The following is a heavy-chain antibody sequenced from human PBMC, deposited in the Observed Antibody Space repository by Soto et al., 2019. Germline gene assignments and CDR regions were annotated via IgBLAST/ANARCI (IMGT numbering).Heavy chain of an antibody. D-gene: IGHD3-10*01. CDR3: ARDGFGSGSYYLH. CDR1: GYTFTGYG. V-gene: IGHV1-18*01. CDR2: INVNNGNT. Sequence: QVQLVQSGAEVKEPGASVKVSCKASGYTFTGYGLSWVRQAPGQGLEWMGWINVNNGNTNYAQKVQGRVTMTTDTSTSTAYMEVRTLRSDDTAVYYCARDGFGSGSYYLHWGQGTLVTVSS. J-gene: IGHJ4*02.